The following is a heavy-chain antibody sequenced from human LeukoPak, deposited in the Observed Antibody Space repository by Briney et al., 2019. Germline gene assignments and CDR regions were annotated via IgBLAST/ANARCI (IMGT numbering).Heavy chain of an antibody. V-gene: IGHV3-48*03. J-gene: IGHJ3*02. CDR1: GFTFSSYE. D-gene: IGHD5-12*01. CDR2: ISSSGSTI. Sequence: GGSLRLSCAASGFTFSSYEMNWVRQAPGKGLEWVSYISSSGSTIYYADSVKGRFTISRDNAKNSLYLQMNSLRAEDTAVYYCAKDGHGSGYHDAFDIWGQGTMVTVSS. CDR3: AKDGHGSGYHDAFDI.